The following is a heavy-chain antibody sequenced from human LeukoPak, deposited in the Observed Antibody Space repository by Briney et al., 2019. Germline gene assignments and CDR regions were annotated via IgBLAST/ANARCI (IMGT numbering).Heavy chain of an antibody. CDR3: TTVYY. CDR2: IQSKADGGTP. Sequence: GGSLRLPCAARGFTFSDTWMSWVRQSPGQGLEWVGRIQSKADGGTPAYAVPVKGRFIISRDDSKNTVYLQMDSLKIEDTGVYYCTTVYYWGQGTVVTVAS. CDR1: GFTFSDTW. J-gene: IGHJ4*02. V-gene: IGHV3-15*01.